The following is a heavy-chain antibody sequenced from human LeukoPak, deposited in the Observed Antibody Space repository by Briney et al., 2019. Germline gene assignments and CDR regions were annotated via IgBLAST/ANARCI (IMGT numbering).Heavy chain of an antibody. CDR2: ISAYNGNT. CDR3: ARVRYQLLEYFDY. V-gene: IGHV1-18*01. CDR1: GYTFTNYG. J-gene: IGHJ4*02. D-gene: IGHD2-2*01. Sequence: ASVKVSCKASGYTFTNYGISWVRQAPGQGLEWMGWISAYNGNTIYAQKLQGRVTMTTDASTSTAYMELRSLRSDDTAVYYCARVRYQLLEYFDYWGQGTLVTVSS.